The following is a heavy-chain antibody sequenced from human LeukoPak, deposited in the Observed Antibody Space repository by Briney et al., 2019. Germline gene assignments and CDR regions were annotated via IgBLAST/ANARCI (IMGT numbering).Heavy chain of an antibody. CDR3: ARGTGTTTTSTTDY. Sequence: PGGSLRLSCAASGFTFSSYGMHWVRQTPGKGLEWVAVIWYDGSNKYYADSVKGRFTISRDNSKNTLYLQMNSLRAEDTAVYYCARGTGTTTTSTTDYWGQGTLVTVSS. CDR1: GFTFSSYG. V-gene: IGHV3-33*01. CDR2: IWYDGSNK. D-gene: IGHD1-14*01. J-gene: IGHJ4*02.